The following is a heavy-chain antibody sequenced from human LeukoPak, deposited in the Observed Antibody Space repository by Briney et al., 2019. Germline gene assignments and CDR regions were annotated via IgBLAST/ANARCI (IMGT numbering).Heavy chain of an antibody. CDR2: ISAYNGNT. CDR1: GYTFTSYG. V-gene: IGHV1-18*01. CDR3: ARDSAEDCSGGSCHADSYYYYYYMDV. D-gene: IGHD2-15*01. J-gene: IGHJ6*03. Sequence: PKASVKVSCKASGYTFTSYGISWVRQAPGQGLEWMGWISAYNGNTNYAQKLQGRVTMTTDTSTSTAYMELRSLKSDDTAVYYCARDSAEDCSGGSCHADSYYYYYYMDVWGKGTTVTVSS.